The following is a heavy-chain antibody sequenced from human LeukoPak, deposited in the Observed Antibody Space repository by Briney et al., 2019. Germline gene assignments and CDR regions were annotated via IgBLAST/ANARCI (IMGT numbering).Heavy chain of an antibody. D-gene: IGHD2-15*01. CDR3: ARPTRGYFDT. V-gene: IGHV4-59*01. CDR1: GGSISSYY. J-gene: IGHJ5*02. CDR2: IYYSGST. Sequence: SETLSLTCTVSGGSISSYYWSWIRQPPGKGLEWIGYIYYSGSTNYNPSLKSRVTISVDTSKNQFSLKLSSVTAADTAVYYCARPTRGYFDTWGQGTLATVSS.